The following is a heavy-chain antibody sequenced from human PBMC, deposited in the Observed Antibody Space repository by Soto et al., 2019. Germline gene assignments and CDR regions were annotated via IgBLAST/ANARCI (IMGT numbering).Heavy chain of an antibody. D-gene: IGHD2-15*01. Sequence: EVQLLESGGGLVQPGGSLRLSCAASGFTFSSYAMSWVRQAPGKGLEWVSAISGSGGSTYYADSVKGRFTISRDSSKNTLSLQMNSLRAAHTAVCYCAKDRCNCGSCSYYWGQGSLVTVAS. J-gene: IGHJ4*02. CDR1: GFTFSSYA. V-gene: IGHV3-23*01. CDR2: ISGSGGST. CDR3: AKDRCNCGSCSYY.